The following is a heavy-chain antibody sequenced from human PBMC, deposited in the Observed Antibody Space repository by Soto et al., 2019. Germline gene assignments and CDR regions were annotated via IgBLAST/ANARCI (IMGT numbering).Heavy chain of an antibody. CDR1: GYTFTGYY. CDR3: GRDGNPYYYDSSGPFDY. Sequence: ASVKVSCKASGYTFTGYYMHWVRQAPGQGLEWMGWINPNSGGTNYAQKFQGWVTMTRDTSISTAYMELSRLRSDDTAVYYCGRDGNPYYYDSSGPFDYWGQGTLVTVSS. D-gene: IGHD3-22*01. J-gene: IGHJ4*02. CDR2: INPNSGGT. V-gene: IGHV1-2*04.